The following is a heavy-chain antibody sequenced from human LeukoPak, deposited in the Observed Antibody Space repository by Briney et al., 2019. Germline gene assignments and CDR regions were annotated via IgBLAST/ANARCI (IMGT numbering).Heavy chain of an antibody. Sequence: SETLSLTCAVSGGSISSSNWWSWVRQPPGKGLEWIGEIYHSGSTNYNPSLKSRVTISVDKSKNQFSLKLSSVTAADTAVYYCASFPMVRGQSWFDPWGQGTLVTVSS. CDR2: IYHSGST. CDR1: GGSISSSNW. V-gene: IGHV4-4*02. J-gene: IGHJ5*02. CDR3: ASFPMVRGQSWFDP. D-gene: IGHD3-10*01.